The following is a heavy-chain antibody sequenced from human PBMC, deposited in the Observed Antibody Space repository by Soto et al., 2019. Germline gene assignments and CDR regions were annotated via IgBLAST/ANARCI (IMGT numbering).Heavy chain of an antibody. J-gene: IGHJ3*02. CDR1: GGTFNTDT. CDR3: ARDVYEDYSEEGFGI. V-gene: IGHV1-69*08. CDR2: FIPMFDLA. Sequence: QVQLEQSGAEVKKPGSSVKISCRASGGTFNTDTITWVRQAPGQGLEWLGRFIPMFDLADYAQKFQGRVTLTADQALDTAYLALSRLRSDDTAVYFCARDVYEDYSEEGFGIWGQGTKVSVSS. D-gene: IGHD4-17*01.